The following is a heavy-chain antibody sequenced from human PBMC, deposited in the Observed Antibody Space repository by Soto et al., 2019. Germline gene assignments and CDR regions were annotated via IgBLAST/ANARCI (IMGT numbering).Heavy chain of an antibody. CDR2: IFYSEST. V-gene: IGHV4-39*01. CDR1: GGSISGSNYY. Sequence: QLQLQESGPGLVKPSETLSLTCTVSGGSISGSNYYWGWIRQPPGKGLEWIGSIFYSESTYYNPSLESRVTVSVDTSKDQFSLKLSSVTAADTAVYFCARRGIAAAAIDSWGQGTLVTVSS. J-gene: IGHJ4*02. CDR3: ARRGIAAAAIDS. D-gene: IGHD6-13*01.